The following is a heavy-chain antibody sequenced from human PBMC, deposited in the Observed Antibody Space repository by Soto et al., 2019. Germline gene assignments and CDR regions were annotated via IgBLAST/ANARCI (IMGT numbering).Heavy chain of an antibody. Sequence: GGSLRLSCAPSGFTFSSYPMSWARQAPGKGLKWVSAISGSGGSTYYADSVKGRFTISRDNSKNTLYLQMNSLRAEDTAVYYCAKDHTMIVVVITTLPRGPLDYWGQGTLVTVSS. V-gene: IGHV3-23*01. D-gene: IGHD3-22*01. CDR2: ISGSGGST. CDR3: AKDHTMIVVVITTLPRGPLDY. CDR1: GFTFSSYP. J-gene: IGHJ4*02.